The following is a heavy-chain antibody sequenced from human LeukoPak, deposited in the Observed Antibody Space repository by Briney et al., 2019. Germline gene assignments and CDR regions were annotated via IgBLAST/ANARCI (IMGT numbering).Heavy chain of an antibody. V-gene: IGHV3-11*01. D-gene: IGHD3-22*01. CDR1: GFTFSDYY. CDR2: ISSSGSTI. Sequence: PGGSLRLSCAASGFTFSDYYMSWIRQAPGKGLEWVSYISSSGSTIYYADSVKGRFTISRDNAKNSLYLQMNSLRAEDTAVYYCARAAYYYDSSGYRYYYYMDVWGKGTTVTISS. CDR3: ARAAYYYDSSGYRYYYYMDV. J-gene: IGHJ6*03.